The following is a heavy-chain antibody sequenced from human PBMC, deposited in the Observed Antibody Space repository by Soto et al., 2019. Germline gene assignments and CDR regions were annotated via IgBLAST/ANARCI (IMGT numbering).Heavy chain of an antibody. CDR2: ISSGRTYT. CDR3: ATMGSGYYYDY. V-gene: IGHV3-21*01. J-gene: IGHJ4*02. Sequence: PAGSLRLSCAASGFTFSRYSMNWVRQAPGKGLEWVSSISSGRTYTDYADSVKGRFTISGDNAKNSLYLQMNSLRAEDTAVYYCATMGSGYYYDYWGQGTLVTVSS. D-gene: IGHD3-22*01. CDR1: GFTFSRYS.